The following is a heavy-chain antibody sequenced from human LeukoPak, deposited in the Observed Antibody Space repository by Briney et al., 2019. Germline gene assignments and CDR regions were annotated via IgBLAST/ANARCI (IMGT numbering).Heavy chain of an antibody. CDR1: GGSISSYY. CDR2: IYYSGST. V-gene: IGHV4-59*12. CDR3: ARVAMTSHRPLHWFDP. Sequence: SETLSLTCTVSGGSISSYYWSWIRQPPGKGLEWIGYIYYSGSTNYNPSLKSRVTISVDTSKNQFSLKLSSVTAADTAVYYCARVAMTSHRPLHWFDPWGQGTLVTVSS. J-gene: IGHJ5*02.